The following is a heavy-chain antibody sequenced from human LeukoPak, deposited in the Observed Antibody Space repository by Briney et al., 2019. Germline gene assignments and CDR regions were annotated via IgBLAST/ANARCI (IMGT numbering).Heavy chain of an antibody. CDR1: GFTFSSYA. J-gene: IGHJ4*02. D-gene: IGHD3-22*01. V-gene: IGHV3-23*01. CDR3: AKDPSQALITPLYFDY. Sequence: GGSLRLSCAASGFTFSSYAMSWVRQAPGKGLEWVSAISGSGGSTYYADSVKGRFTISRDNSKNTLYLQMNSLRAEDTAVYYCAKDPSQALITPLYFDYWGQGTLVTVSS. CDR2: ISGSGGST.